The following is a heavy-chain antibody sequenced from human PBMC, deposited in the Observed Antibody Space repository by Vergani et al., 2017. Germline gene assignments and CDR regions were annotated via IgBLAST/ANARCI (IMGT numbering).Heavy chain of an antibody. J-gene: IGHJ4*02. CDR2: IYSGGSST. CDR1: GFTFSSYA. CDR3: AKSAPHCSSTSCDFDY. V-gene: IGHV3-23*03. D-gene: IGHD2-2*01. Sequence: EVQLLESGGGLVQPGGSLRLSCAASGFTFSSYAMSWVRQAPGKGLEWVSVIYSGGSSTYYADSVKGRFTISRDNSKNTLYLQMNSLRAEETAVYYCAKSAPHCSSTSCDFDYWGQGTLVTVSS.